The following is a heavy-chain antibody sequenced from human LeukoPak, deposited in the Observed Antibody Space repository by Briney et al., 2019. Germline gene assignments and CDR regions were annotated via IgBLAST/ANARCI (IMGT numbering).Heavy chain of an antibody. CDR2: INPNSGGT. CDR1: GYTFTGYY. J-gene: IGHJ4*02. D-gene: IGHD1-7*01. V-gene: IGHV1-2*02. Sequence: ASVKVSCKASGYTFTGYYMHWVRQAPGQGLEWMGWINPNSGGTNYAQKFQGRVTMSRDTSISTAYMELSRLRSDDTAVYYCALLTGATSWVDYWGQGTLVTVSS. CDR3: ALLTGATSWVDY.